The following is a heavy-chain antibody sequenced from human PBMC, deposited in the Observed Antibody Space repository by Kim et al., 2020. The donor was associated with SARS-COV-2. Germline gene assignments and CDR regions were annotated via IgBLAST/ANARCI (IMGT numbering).Heavy chain of an antibody. D-gene: IGHD2-2*01. V-gene: IGHV3-48*02. CDR2: ISSSSSTI. Sequence: GGSLRLSCAASGFTFSSYSMNWVRQAPGKGLEWVSYISSSSSTIYYADSVKGRFTISRDNAKNSLYLQMNSLRDEDTAVYYCARGDWGIVVVPAPLTFDYWGQGTLVTVSS. J-gene: IGHJ4*02. CDR3: ARGDWGIVVVPAPLTFDY. CDR1: GFTFSSYS.